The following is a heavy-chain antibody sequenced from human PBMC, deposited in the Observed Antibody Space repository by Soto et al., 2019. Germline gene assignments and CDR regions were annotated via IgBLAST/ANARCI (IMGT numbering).Heavy chain of an antibody. CDR3: AIMVYANYYYYYYGMDV. J-gene: IGHJ6*02. Sequence: ASVKVSCKASGYTFIRYGITWVRQAPGQGLEWMGGIIPIFGTANYAQKFQGRVTITADESTSTAYMELSSLRSEDTAVYYCAIMVYANYYYYYYGMDVWGQGTTVTVSS. V-gene: IGHV1-69*13. CDR2: IIPIFGTA. CDR1: GYTFIRYG. D-gene: IGHD2-8*01.